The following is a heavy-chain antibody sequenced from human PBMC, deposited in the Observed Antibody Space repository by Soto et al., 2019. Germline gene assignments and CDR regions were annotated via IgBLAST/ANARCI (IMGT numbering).Heavy chain of an antibody. D-gene: IGHD3-10*01. CDR2: TYYRSRFFS. CDR1: GDSVSSYSAA. CDR3: VRDRYSSSGWFDP. V-gene: IGHV6-1*01. J-gene: IGHJ5*02. Sequence: PSQTLSLTCAISGDSVSSYSAAWNWIRQSPSGGLEWLGRTYYRSRFFSDYAESVKSRIIINPDTSKNQFSLQLKSVTPEDTAVYYCVRDRYSSSGWFDPGRQGTPVAVA.